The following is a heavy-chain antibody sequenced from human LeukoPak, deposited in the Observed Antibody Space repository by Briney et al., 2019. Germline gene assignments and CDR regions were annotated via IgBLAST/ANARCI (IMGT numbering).Heavy chain of an antibody. J-gene: IGHJ4*02. Sequence: GGSLRLSCAASGFTFSSYGMHWVRQAPGKGLEWVAVISYDGSNKYYADSVKGRFTISRDNAKNSLYLQMNSLRAEDTAVYYCARVGNYYDSSGYTDYWGQGTLVTVSS. CDR1: GFTFSSYG. CDR3: ARVGNYYDSSGYTDY. D-gene: IGHD3-22*01. V-gene: IGHV3-30*03. CDR2: ISYDGSNK.